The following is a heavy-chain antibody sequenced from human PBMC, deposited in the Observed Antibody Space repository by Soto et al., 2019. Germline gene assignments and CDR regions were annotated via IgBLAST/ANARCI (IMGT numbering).Heavy chain of an antibody. CDR1: GFTFGSYA. CDR3: TRYYYESSGYYVY. V-gene: IGHV3-49*04. J-gene: IGHJ4*02. Sequence: HPGGSLRLSCTGSGFTFGSYALSWVRQAPGKGLEWVGAIRSEANGGTTDYAASVKGRITISRDDSKSIAYMEINSLQTEDTAVYYCTRYYYESSGYYVYWGQGALVTVSS. D-gene: IGHD3-22*01. CDR2: IRSEANGGTT.